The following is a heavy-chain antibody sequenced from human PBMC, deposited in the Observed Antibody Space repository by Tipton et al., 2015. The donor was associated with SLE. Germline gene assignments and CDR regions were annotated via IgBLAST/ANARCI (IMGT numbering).Heavy chain of an antibody. Sequence: TLSLTCAVYGGSFSGYYWSWIRQPPGKGLGWIGEINHSGSTNYNPSLKSRVTISVDTSKNQFSLKLSSVTAADTAVYYCARDPKGWFDPWGQGTLVTVSS. CDR3: ARDPKGWFDP. CDR1: GGSFSGYY. V-gene: IGHV4-34*01. J-gene: IGHJ5*02. CDR2: INHSGST.